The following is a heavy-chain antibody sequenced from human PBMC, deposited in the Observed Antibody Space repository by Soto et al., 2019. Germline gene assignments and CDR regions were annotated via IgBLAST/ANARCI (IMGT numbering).Heavy chain of an antibody. J-gene: IGHJ4*02. CDR3: ARDKDDSSGYFSG. V-gene: IGHV1-69*12. CDR1: GGTFSIYG. CDR2: IIPILGSA. D-gene: IGHD3-22*01. Sequence: QVQLEQSGTEVKKPGSSVKVSCRSSGGTFSIYGFSWVRQAPGQGLEWMGGIIPILGSAQYAQRFQGRVTIIADESTSTVYMQLNSLSSEDTVIYFCARDKDDSSGYFSGWGQGTLVTVSS.